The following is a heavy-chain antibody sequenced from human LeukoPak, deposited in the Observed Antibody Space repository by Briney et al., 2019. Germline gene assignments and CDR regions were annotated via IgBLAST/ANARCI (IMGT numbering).Heavy chain of an antibody. CDR2: MWLDESHK. D-gene: IGHD4-17*01. V-gene: IGHV3-33*01. J-gene: IGHJ4*02. Sequence: GGSLRLSCAASGFTFSRYHMHWVRQAPGKGLEWVAVMWLDESHKDYAESVKGRFTISRDNSKNTLYLEMNSLRAEDTAVYYCAREGYADSGGVDSWGQGTLVTVSS. CDR3: AREGYADSGGVDS. CDR1: GFTFSRYH.